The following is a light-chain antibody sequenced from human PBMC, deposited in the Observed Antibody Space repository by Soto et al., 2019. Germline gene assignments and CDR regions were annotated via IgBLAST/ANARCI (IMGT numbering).Light chain of an antibody. CDR3: QQYNSWTTIT. CDR1: QSISSK. CDR2: GAS. J-gene: IGKJ5*01. Sequence: EIVMTQSPATLSVSPGERATLSCRASQSISSKLGWYQQRPGQAPRLLIYGASTRATGIPARFSGSGSGTEFTHTISSLQSEDSAFYYCQQYNSWTTITFGQGTRLEIK. V-gene: IGKV3-15*01.